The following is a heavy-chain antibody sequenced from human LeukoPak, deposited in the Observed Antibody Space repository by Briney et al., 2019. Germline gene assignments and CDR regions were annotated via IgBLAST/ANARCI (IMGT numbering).Heavy chain of an antibody. CDR1: GYSFINYW. CDR2: IYPGDSDT. D-gene: IGHD3-10*01. J-gene: IGHJ4*02. Sequence: GESLKISCKGSGYSFINYWIGWVRQMPGKGLEWMGIIYPGDSDTRYSPSFQCQVTISADKSISTAYLQWSNLSASDTAIYYCAGPLYGSGLYYSFDYWGQGTLVTVSS. V-gene: IGHV5-51*01. CDR3: AGPLYGSGLYYSFDY.